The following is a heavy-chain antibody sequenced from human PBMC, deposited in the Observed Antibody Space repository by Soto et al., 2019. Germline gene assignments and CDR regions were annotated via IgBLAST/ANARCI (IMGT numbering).Heavy chain of an antibody. V-gene: IGHV1-18*01. CDR2: ISAYNGNT. D-gene: IGHD4-17*01. CDR3: AREYGDYGFWYYAL. J-gene: IGHJ2*01. Sequence: ASVKVSCKASGYTFTSYGISWVRQAPGQGLEWMGWISAYNGNTNYAQKLQGRVTMTTDTSTSTAYMELRSLRPDDTAVYYCAREYGDYGFWYYALWGRGTLVTVSS. CDR1: GYTFTSYG.